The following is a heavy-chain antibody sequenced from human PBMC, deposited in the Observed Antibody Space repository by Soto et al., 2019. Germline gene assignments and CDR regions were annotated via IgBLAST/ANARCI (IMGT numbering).Heavy chain of an antibody. CDR3: AKWLAVAGTHWFDP. V-gene: IGHV4-39*01. Sequence: SETLSLTCTVSGGSISSSSYYWRWIRQPPGKGLEWIGSIYYSGSTYYNPSLKSRVTIFLDTSKNQFSLKLTSVTAADTAVYYCAKWLAVAGTHWFDPWGQGTRVTVSS. CDR2: IYYSGST. CDR1: GGSISSSSYY. D-gene: IGHD6-19*01. J-gene: IGHJ5*02.